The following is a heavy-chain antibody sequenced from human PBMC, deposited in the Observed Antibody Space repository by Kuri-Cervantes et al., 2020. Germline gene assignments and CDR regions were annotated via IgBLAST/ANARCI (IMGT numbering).Heavy chain of an antibody. J-gene: IGHJ4*02. CDR2: IKQDGSEK. CDR3: VFGIRRYFDY. CDR1: GFTFSSYA. V-gene: IGHV3-7*01. Sequence: GGSLRLSCAASGFTFSSYAMHWVRQAPGKGLEWVANIKQDGSEKYYVDSVKGRFTISRDNAKNSLYLQMNSLRAEDTAVYYCVFGIRRYFDYWGQGTLVTVSS. D-gene: IGHD3-3*01.